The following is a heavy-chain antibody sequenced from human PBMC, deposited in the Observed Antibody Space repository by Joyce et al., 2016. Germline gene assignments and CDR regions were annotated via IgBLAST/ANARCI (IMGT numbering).Heavy chain of an antibody. CDR3: ARVPGFH. CDR1: GFTVSNNY. Sequence: EVQLVESGGGLIQPGGSLRLSCAASGFTVSNNYMTWVRQAPGKGLEWVSFIYSGGDTYYADSGKGRFTISRDKNPLYLKRNSLRVEDTAVYYCARVPGFHWGQGTLVTVSS. J-gene: IGHJ4*02. CDR2: IYSGGDT. V-gene: IGHV3-53*01.